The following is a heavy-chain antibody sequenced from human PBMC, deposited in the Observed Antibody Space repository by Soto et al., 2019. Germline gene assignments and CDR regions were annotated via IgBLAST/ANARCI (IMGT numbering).Heavy chain of an antibody. J-gene: IGHJ4*02. CDR3: ARVGVVATSNYDY. CDR2: IYYSGST. D-gene: IGHD5-12*01. Sequence: SGPLSLPCTVSDGTISSGGYYWRWIRQHPGKGLEWIGHIYYSGSTYYNPSLKSRVTIAVDTSKNQFSLTLSSVTAADTAVYYCARVGVVATSNYDYWGQATLGPLSS. V-gene: IGHV4-31*03. CDR1: DGTISSGGYY.